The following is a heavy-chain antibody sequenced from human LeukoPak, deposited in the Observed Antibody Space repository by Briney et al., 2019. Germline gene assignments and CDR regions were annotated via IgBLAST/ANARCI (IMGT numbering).Heavy chain of an antibody. CDR3: AELGITMIGGI. CDR1: GFTFSSYE. Sequence: PGGSLRLSCAASGFTFSSYEMNWVRQAPGKGLAWVSYISSSGSTIYYADSVKGRFTISRDNAKNSLYLQINSLRAEDTAVYYCAELGITMIGGIWGKGTTVTISS. J-gene: IGHJ6*04. D-gene: IGHD3-10*02. CDR2: ISSSGSTI. V-gene: IGHV3-48*03.